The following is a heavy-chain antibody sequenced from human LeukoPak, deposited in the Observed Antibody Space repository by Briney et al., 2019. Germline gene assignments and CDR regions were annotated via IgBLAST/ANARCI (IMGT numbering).Heavy chain of an antibody. D-gene: IGHD2/OR15-2a*01. CDR2: IYYSGVT. V-gene: IGHV4-39*01. CDR1: GGSIRDSAYY. Sequence: PSETLSLTCTVSGGSIRDSAYYWGWIRQSPGKGLDWIASIYYSGVTYFHPSLGSRASISLDTSNNRFSLELSSVTAADTAVYYCVRHGGTSSLISYSWFDPWGQGILVTVPS. J-gene: IGHJ5*02. CDR3: VRHGGTSSLISYSWFDP.